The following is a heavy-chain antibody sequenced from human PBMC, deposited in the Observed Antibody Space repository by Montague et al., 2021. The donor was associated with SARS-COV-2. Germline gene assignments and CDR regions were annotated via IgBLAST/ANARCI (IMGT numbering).Heavy chain of an antibody. D-gene: IGHD3-22*01. J-gene: IGHJ4*02. CDR3: AHRIARHYDTSAYLWCPFDF. V-gene: IGHV2-5*05. CDR1: GFSLSTTGVG. CDR2: IYWDDDK. Sequence: PALVKPTQTLTLTCTFPGFSLSTTGVGVGWIRQPPGNALEWLALIYWDDDKRYGPSLKSRLTITKVTSKNQVVLTMTNMDPVDTATYYCAHRIARHYDTSAYLWCPFDFWEQGSLVTASS.